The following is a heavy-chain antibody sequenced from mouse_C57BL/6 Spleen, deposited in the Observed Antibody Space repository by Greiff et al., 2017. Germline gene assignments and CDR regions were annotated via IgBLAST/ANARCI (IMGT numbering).Heavy chain of an antibody. Sequence: QVQLQQPGAELVMPGASVKLSCKASGYTFTSYWMHWVKQRPGQGLEWIVEIDPSDSYTNYNQKFKGKSTLTVDKSSSTAYMQLSSLTSEDSAVYYCARSMGWYFEVWGTGATVTVSS. CDR2: IDPSDSYT. V-gene: IGHV1-69*01. CDR1: GYTFTSYW. CDR3: ARSMGWYFEV. J-gene: IGHJ1*03.